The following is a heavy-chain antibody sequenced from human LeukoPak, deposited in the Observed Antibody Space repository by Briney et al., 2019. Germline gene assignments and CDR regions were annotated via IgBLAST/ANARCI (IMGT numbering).Heavy chain of an antibody. CDR2: IIPILGLA. D-gene: IGHD5-24*01. CDR3: ARSTGGVDGYIFDS. V-gene: IGHV1-69*04. CDR1: GGTFSTYA. Sequence: SVKVSCKASGGTFSTYAINWVRQAPGQGLEWMARIIPILGLANYAQKIQGRVTITADKSTSTAYMEVSSLKYDDTAVYYCARSTGGVDGYIFDSWGQGTLVTVSS. J-gene: IGHJ4*02.